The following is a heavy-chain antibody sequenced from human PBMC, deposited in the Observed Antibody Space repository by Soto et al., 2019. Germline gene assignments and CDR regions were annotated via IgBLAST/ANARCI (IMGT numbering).Heavy chain of an antibody. V-gene: IGHV1-18*01. D-gene: IGHD2-2*01. CDR1: GYTFTSYG. CDR3: ARDRRFDIVVVPAAMTKGPVEY. J-gene: IGHJ4*02. Sequence: QVQLVQSGAEVKKPGASVKVSCKASGYTFTSYGISWVRQAPGQGLEWMGWISAYNGNTNYAQKLQGRVTMTTDTPTSTAYMELRSLRSDDTAVYYCARDRRFDIVVVPAAMTKGPVEYWGQGTLVTVSS. CDR2: ISAYNGNT.